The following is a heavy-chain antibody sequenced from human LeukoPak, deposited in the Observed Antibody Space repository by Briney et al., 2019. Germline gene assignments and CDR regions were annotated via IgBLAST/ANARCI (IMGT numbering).Heavy chain of an antibody. D-gene: IGHD6-6*01. CDR3: AAVRSSYYYYGMDV. CDR1: GFTFTSST. Sequence: WASVTVSCKASGFTFTSSTMQWVRQARGQRLEWIGWIVVGSGNTHYAQKFQEIVTITRDMSTSTAYMELSSLRSEDTAVYYCAAVRSSYYYYGMDVWGQGTTVTVSS. J-gene: IGHJ6*02. V-gene: IGHV1-58*02. CDR2: IVVGSGNT.